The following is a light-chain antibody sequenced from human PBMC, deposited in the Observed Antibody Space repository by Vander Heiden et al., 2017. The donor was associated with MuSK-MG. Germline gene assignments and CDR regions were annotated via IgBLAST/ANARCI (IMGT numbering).Light chain of an antibody. Sequence: DIVMTQSPLSLPVTPGEPASISCRSSQSLLHSNGYNYLDWYLQKPGQSPQLLVYLGSNRASGVPDRFSGSGSGTDFTLKISRVEAEDVGVYYCMQALQTPRTCGQGTKLESK. CDR3: MQALQTPRT. CDR1: QSLLHSNGYNY. CDR2: LGS. J-gene: IGKJ2*01. V-gene: IGKV2-28*01.